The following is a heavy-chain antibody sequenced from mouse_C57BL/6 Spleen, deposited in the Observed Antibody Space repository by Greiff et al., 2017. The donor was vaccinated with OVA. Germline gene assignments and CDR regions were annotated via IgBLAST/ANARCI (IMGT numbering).Heavy chain of an antibody. D-gene: IGHD3-2*02. CDR3: ARKESSGYFFAY. CDR1: GYAFSSSW. CDR2: IYPGGGDT. V-gene: IGHV1-82*01. J-gene: IGHJ3*01. Sequence: VKLMESGPELVKPGASVKISCKASGYAFSSSWMNWVKQRPGKGLEWIGRIYPGGGDTNYNGKFKGKATLTADKSSSTAYMQLSSLTSEDSAVYFCARKESSGYFFAYWGQGTLVTVSA.